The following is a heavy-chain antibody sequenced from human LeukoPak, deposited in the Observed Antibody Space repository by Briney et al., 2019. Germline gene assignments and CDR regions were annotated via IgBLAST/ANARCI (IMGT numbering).Heavy chain of an antibody. Sequence: PGGSLRLSRAASVFTPSSYAMSSVRPAPGKGGEWVSAICGSGGSTYSADPVKGRFTIPRDNSKTTLSLKMNSLRARAPAVHSLANPRVVVSWGQGTLVTVSS. CDR2: ICGSGGST. D-gene: IGHD2-15*01. V-gene: IGHV3-23*01. CDR1: VFTPSSYA. J-gene: IGHJ4*02. CDR3: ANPRVVVS.